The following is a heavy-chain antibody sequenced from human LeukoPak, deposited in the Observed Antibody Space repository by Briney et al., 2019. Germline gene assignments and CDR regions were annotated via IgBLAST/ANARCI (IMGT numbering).Heavy chain of an antibody. D-gene: IGHD7-27*01. J-gene: IGHJ4*02. V-gene: IGHV5-51*01. CDR1: GYTFDTYW. CDR2: IYPGDSDA. CDR3: ARQPPHNWGSAPCDY. Sequence: RGESLKISCKGSGYTFDTYWIGWVRQLPGKGLEWMGIIYPGDSDARYRPSFQGQVMFSVDKSISTAYLHWSSLKASDTAMYFCARQPPHNWGSAPCDYWGQGTLVTVSS.